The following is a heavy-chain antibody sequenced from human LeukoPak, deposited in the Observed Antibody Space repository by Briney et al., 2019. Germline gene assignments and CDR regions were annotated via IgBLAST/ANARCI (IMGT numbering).Heavy chain of an antibody. CDR1: GGSINNYY. V-gene: IGHV4-59*08. D-gene: IGHD2-8*02. CDR2: IYHSGST. CDR3: ARLGTGGTSFDH. Sequence: SETLSLTCTVSGGSINNYYWNRIRQPPGKGLEWIGYIYHSGSTNQNPSLKSRVTISVDTSKNQFSLKLTSVTAADTAVYYCARLGTGGTSFDHWGQGNLVTVSS. J-gene: IGHJ4*02.